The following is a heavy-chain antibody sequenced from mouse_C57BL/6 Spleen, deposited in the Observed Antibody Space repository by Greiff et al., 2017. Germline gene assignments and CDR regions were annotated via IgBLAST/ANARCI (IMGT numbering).Heavy chain of an antibody. CDR2: IDPEDGET. V-gene: IGHV14-2*01. D-gene: IGHD1-1*01. J-gene: IGHJ2*01. Sequence: VQLQQSGAELVKPGASVKLSCTASGFNINGYDMYWVKQRTEQGLEWIGRIDPEDGETKYAAKFQGKATITADPSTTTAHLKLSSLTSEATTVYSWASGSYYCGSHWGQGTPLTVSA. CDR1: GFNINGYD. CDR3: ASGSYYCGSH.